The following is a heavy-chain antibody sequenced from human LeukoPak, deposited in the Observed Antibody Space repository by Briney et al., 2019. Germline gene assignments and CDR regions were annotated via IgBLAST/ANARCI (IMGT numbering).Heavy chain of an antibody. Sequence: PGGSLRLSCAASGITFNNAWMSWVRQAPGKGLEWVGRIKRKSDGGTADYAAPVKGRFTISRDDSKNTLYLQMNSLTTEDTAVYYCTTVTWGASDYWGQGILVTVSS. CDR3: TTVTWGASDY. CDR2: IKRKSDGGTA. CDR1: GITFNNAW. V-gene: IGHV3-15*01. J-gene: IGHJ4*02. D-gene: IGHD7-27*01.